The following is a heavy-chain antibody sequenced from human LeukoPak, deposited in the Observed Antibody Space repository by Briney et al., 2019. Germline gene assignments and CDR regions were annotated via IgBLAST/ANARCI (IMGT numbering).Heavy chain of an antibody. V-gene: IGHV2-5*02. J-gene: IGHJ5*02. CDR1: GFSLSTSGVG. CDR3: AHRPFYYDSSGYYPLWFDP. CDR2: IYWDDDK. D-gene: IGHD3-22*01. Sequence: SGPTLVNPTQTLTLTCTFSGFSLSTSGVGVGWIRQPPGKALEWLALIYWDDDKRYSPSLKSRLTITKDTSKNQVVLTMTNMDPVDTATYYCAHRPFYYDSSGYYPLWFDPWGQGTLVTVSS.